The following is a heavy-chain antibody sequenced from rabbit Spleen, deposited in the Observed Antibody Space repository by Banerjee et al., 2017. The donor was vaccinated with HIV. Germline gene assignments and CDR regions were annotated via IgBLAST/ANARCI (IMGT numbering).Heavy chain of an antibody. CDR2: IYNGGTT. CDR1: GFSFSTYY. D-gene: IGHD1-1*01. V-gene: IGHV1S40*01. Sequence: QSLEESGGDLVKPGASLTLTCTASGFSFSTYYMCWVRQAPGKGLEWIGCIYNGGTTYYASWAKGRFTISKTSSTTVTLQMTSLTAADTATYFCARDLVAVIGWNFNLWGPGTLVPVS. J-gene: IGHJ4*01. CDR3: ARDLVAVIGWNFNL.